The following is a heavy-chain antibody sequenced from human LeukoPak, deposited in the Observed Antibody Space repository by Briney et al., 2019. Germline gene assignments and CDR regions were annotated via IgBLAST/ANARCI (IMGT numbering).Heavy chain of an antibody. Sequence: GGSLRLSCVASGFTFSDYYMSWIRQAPGKGLEWVSYISSSGSTIYYADSVKGRFTISRDNAKNSLYLQMNSLRAEDTAVYYCARVGVWGSYRYIGAFDIWGQGTMVTVSS. J-gene: IGHJ3*02. CDR2: ISSSGSTI. CDR3: ARVGVWGSYRYIGAFDI. CDR1: GFTFSDYY. D-gene: IGHD3-16*02. V-gene: IGHV3-11*01.